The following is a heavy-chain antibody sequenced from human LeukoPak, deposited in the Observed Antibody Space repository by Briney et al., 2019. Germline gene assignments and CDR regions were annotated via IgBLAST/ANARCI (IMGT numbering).Heavy chain of an antibody. Sequence: PSETLSLTCAVSNASVSGYYWSWIRQPPGKGLEWVGHIHYSGGTKYNPSLKSRVTVSLDTSKNHLSLRLSSVTAADTAMYYCARLRKYDDFWSGYFHYFDYWGQGTLVTVSS. CDR1: NASVSGYY. J-gene: IGHJ4*02. CDR3: ARLRKYDDFWSGYFHYFDY. CDR2: IHYSGGT. V-gene: IGHV4-59*08. D-gene: IGHD3-3*01.